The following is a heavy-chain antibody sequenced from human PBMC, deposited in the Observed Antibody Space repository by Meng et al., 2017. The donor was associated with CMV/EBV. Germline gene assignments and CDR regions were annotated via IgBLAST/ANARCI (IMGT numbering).Heavy chain of an antibody. D-gene: IGHD2-2*01. CDR1: GFTFSSYG. CDR2: IKQDGSEK. Sequence: GGSLRLSCAASGFTFSSYGMHWVRQAPGKGLEWVANIKQDGSEKYYVDSVKGRFTISRDNAKNSLYLQMNSLRAEDTAVYYCARDSPGGCSSTSCYQRPHKGGYYYGMDVWGQGTTVTVSS. J-gene: IGHJ6*02. V-gene: IGHV3-7*01. CDR3: ARDSPGGCSSTSCYQRPHKGGYYYGMDV.